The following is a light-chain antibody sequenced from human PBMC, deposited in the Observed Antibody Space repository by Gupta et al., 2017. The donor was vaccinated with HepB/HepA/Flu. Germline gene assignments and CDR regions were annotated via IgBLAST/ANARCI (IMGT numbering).Light chain of an antibody. CDR2: GAS. J-gene: IGKJ2*01. CDR3: QQYNNWPPYT. Sequence: EIVMTQSPATLSVSPGERATLSSRASQSVSSNLAWYQQKPGQAPRLLIYGASTRATGIPARFSGSGYGTEFTLTISSRQSEDFAVYYCQQYNNWPPYTFGQGTKMEIK. V-gene: IGKV3-15*01. CDR1: QSVSSN.